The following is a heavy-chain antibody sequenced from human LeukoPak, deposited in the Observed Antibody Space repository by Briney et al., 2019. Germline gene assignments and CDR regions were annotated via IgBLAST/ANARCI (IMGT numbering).Heavy chain of an antibody. Sequence: QPGGSLRLSCAASGFTFSRYAMHWVRQAPGKGLEWMAVISYDGSNKYYADSVKGRFTISRDNSKNTLYLQMNSLRGEDTAVYYCAKEPGYYFDYWGQGTLVTVSS. CDR2: ISYDGSNK. CDR1: GFTFSRYA. J-gene: IGHJ4*02. V-gene: IGHV3-30-3*01. CDR3: AKEPGYYFDY.